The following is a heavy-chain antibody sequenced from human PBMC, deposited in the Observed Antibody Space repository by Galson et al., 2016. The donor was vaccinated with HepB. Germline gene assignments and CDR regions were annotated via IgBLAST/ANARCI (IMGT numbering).Heavy chain of an antibody. CDR3: ARDLSRSSTRGWFDP. Sequence: SLRLSCAASGFTFSSYWMSWVRQAPGKGLEWVANIKQDGSENYYVDSVKGRFTISRDNAKNSLYLQMNSLRAEDTAVYYCARDLSRSSTRGWFDPWGQGTLVTVSS. CDR2: IKQDGSEN. J-gene: IGHJ5*02. CDR1: GFTFSSYW. V-gene: IGHV3-7*03. D-gene: IGHD6-6*01.